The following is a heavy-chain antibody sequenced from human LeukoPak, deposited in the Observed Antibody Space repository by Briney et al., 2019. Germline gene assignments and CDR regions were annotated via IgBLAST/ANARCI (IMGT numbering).Heavy chain of an antibody. V-gene: IGHV3-7*03. CDR2: IKQDGSEK. Sequence: GGSLRLSCAASGFTFSSYWMSWVRQAPGKGLEWVANIKQDGSEKYYADSVKGRFTISRDNSNNTLYLQMNSLRAEDTAVYYCAKLTTSWGQGTLVTVSS. J-gene: IGHJ4*02. D-gene: IGHD4-11*01. CDR1: GFTFSSYW. CDR3: AKLTTS.